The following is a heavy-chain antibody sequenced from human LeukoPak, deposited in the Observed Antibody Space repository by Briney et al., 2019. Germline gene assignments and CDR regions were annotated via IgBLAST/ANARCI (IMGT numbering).Heavy chain of an antibody. V-gene: IGHV3-7*03. Sequence: GGSLRLSCAASGFTFSSYSMNWVRQAPGKGLGWVANIKQDGSEKYYVDSVKGRFTISRDNAKKSLYLQMNSLRAEDTAIYYCTKDSDLDYWGQGTLVTVSS. CDR3: TKDSDLDY. CDR2: IKQDGSEK. CDR1: GFTFSSYS. J-gene: IGHJ4*02.